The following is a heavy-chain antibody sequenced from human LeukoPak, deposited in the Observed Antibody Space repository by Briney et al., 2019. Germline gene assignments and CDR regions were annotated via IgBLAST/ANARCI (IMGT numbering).Heavy chain of an antibody. CDR1: GFTFSNYA. CDR2: ISGSGDHT. V-gene: IGHV3-23*01. Sequence: PGGSLRLSCAASGFTFSNYAMNWVRQAPGKGLEWVSGISGSGDHTYYADSVKGRFTISRDTSKNTLYLQMNSLRAEDTAVYYCVREGSFHDSSGLDYWGQGILVTVSS. J-gene: IGHJ4*02. D-gene: IGHD3-22*01. CDR3: VREGSFHDSSGLDY.